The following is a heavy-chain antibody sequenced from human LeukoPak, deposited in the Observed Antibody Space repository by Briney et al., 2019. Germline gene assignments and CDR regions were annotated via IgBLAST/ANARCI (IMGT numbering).Heavy chain of an antibody. CDR3: ARSIRMPGTSYYLDY. D-gene: IGHD6-6*01. CDR2: IIPIFGTA. J-gene: IGHJ4*02. CDR1: GGTFSSYA. V-gene: IGHV1-69*06. Sequence: SVKVSCKASGGTFSSYAISWVRQAPGQGLEWMGGIIPIFGTANYAQKFQGRVTITADKSTSTAYMELSSLRSEDTAVYYCARSIRMPGTSYYLDYWGQGTLVTVSS.